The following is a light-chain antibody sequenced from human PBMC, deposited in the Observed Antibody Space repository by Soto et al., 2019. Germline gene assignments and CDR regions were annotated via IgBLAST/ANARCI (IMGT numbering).Light chain of an antibody. J-gene: IGLJ1*01. CDR1: SSDVGSYNL. Sequence: QSVLTQPASVSGSPGQSSTISCTGTSSDVGSYNLVSWYQQHPGKAPKLMIYEVSTRSSGVSNRFSGSKSGNTASLTISGLQAEDEADYSCCSYAGSSTYVFGTWTKLNVL. CDR3: CSYAGSSTYV. CDR2: EVS. V-gene: IGLV2-23*02.